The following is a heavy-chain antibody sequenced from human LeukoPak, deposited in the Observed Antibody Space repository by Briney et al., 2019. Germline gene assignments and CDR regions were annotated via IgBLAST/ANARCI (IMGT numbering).Heavy chain of an antibody. D-gene: IGHD5-12*01. Sequence: PSETLSLTCTVSGGSISSSSYYWGWIRQPPGKGLEWIGSIYYSGSTYYNPSLKSRVTISVDTSKNQFSLKLSSVTAADTAVYYCASCADIVANRGYYYMDVWGKGTTVTVSS. CDR2: IYYSGST. CDR3: ASCADIVANRGYYYMDV. J-gene: IGHJ6*03. CDR1: GGSISSSSYY. V-gene: IGHV4-39*07.